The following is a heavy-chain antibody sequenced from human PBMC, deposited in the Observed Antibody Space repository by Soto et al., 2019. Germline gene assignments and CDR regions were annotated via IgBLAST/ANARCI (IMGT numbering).Heavy chain of an antibody. CDR1: GFTFSSYS. J-gene: IGHJ4*01. Sequence: GGSLSLSCAASGFTFSSYSMSWVRQAPGKGLEWVSAVTGSGGSTDYADPVKGRFTISRDNSKNTLYLQMNSLRAEDTAVYYCAKGTPGSSGAHGPLATVPS. CDR2: VTGSGGST. V-gene: IGHV3-23*01. CDR3: AKGTPGSS.